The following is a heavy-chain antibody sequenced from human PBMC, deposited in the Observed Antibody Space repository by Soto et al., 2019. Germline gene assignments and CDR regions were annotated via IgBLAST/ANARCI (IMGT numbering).Heavy chain of an antibody. CDR3: ARHPYGDYVQWWFAP. CDR2: INHGGRT. V-gene: IGHV4-34*01. D-gene: IGHD4-17*01. Sequence: PSETLSLTCAVSGGPFTAFFWTWIWQAPGKGLEWIGEINHGGRTHYNPSLRSRLTISLDTSKNQFSLKLSSVTAADTAVYYCARHPYGDYVQWWFAPWGQGTLVTVSS. J-gene: IGHJ5*02. CDR1: GGPFTAFF.